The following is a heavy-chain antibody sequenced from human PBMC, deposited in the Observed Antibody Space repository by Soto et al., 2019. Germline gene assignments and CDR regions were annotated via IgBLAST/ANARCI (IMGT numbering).Heavy chain of an antibody. D-gene: IGHD6-19*01. V-gene: IGHV4-39*01. J-gene: IGHJ4*02. CDR3: ARIAVAATAFDF. CDR2: LYYSGST. CDR1: GTSITSSNYY. Sequence: SETLSLTYTVSGTSITSSNYYWGWIRQPPGKGLEWIGTLYYSGSTYYNPSLKSRVTIFVDTSKNQFSLKLSSVTAADTAVYYCARIAVAATAFDFWGQGTLVTVSS.